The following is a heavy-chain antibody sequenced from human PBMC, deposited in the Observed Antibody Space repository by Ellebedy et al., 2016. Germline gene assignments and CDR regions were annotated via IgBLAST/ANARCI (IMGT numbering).Heavy chain of an antibody. CDR1: GYTFTSYY. V-gene: IGHV1-46*01. D-gene: IGHD3-16*01. Sequence: ASVKVSCKASGYTFTSYYMHWVRQAPGQGLEWMGIINPSGGSTTNAQKFQGRVTMTRDTSTSTAYMELSSLRSEDTAVYYCARVWGLAVYALDYWGQGTLVTVSS. J-gene: IGHJ4*02. CDR3: ARVWGLAVYALDY. CDR2: INPSGGST.